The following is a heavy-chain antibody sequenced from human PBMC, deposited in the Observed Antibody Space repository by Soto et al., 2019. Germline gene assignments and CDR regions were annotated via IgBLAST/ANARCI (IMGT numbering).Heavy chain of an antibody. CDR2: ISSSGTTI. CDR3: ARLEDYFFDF. CDR1: EFTFSDYS. Sequence: PGGSLRLSCAASEFTFSDYSMSWIRQAPGRGLEWISYISSSGTTIKYADSVKGRFTISRDNAENSLYLQMDSLRAEDTALYYCARLEDYFFDFWGQGILVTVSS. V-gene: IGHV3-11*01. D-gene: IGHD6-6*01. J-gene: IGHJ4*02.